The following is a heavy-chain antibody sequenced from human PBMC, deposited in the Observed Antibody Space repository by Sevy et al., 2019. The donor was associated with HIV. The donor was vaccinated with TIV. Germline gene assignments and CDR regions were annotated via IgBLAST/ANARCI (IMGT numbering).Heavy chain of an antibody. J-gene: IGHJ4*02. CDR3: ARTNPDTAMVYFDY. D-gene: IGHD5-18*01. CDR2: IWYDGSNK. V-gene: IGHV3-33*01. Sequence: GESLKISCAASGFTFSSYGMHWVRQAPGKGLEWVAVIWYDGSNKYYADSVKGRFTISRDNSKNTLYLQMNSLRAEDTAVYYCARTNPDTAMVYFDYWGQGTLVTVSS. CDR1: GFTFSSYG.